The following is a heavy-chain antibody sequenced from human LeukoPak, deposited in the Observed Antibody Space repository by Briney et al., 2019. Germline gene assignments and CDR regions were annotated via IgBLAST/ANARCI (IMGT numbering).Heavy chain of an antibody. J-gene: IGHJ6*02. Sequence: GGSLRLSCAASGFTFNNYGMSWVRQAPGKGLEWVSVFSGRDGRAYYADSVKGRFTISRDNSKNTLYLQMNSLRVESTAVYYCARDGPHYDLDVWGQGTTVTVSS. CDR1: GFTFNNYG. D-gene: IGHD3-3*01. V-gene: IGHV3-23*01. CDR3: ARDGPHYDLDV. CDR2: FSGRDGRA.